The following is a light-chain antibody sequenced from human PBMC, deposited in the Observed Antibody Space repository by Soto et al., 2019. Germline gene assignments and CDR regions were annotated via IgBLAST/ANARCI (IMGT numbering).Light chain of an antibody. V-gene: IGKV3-20*01. Sequence: EIVLTQSPGTLSLSPGERATLSCRASQSISSSYLAWYQQKPGQAPRLLIYDASSRATGIPDRFSGSGSGTDFTLTISRLEPEDFAVYYCQQYGSSSDTFGQGTQLEIK. CDR2: DAS. J-gene: IGKJ2*01. CDR1: QSISSSY. CDR3: QQYGSSSDT.